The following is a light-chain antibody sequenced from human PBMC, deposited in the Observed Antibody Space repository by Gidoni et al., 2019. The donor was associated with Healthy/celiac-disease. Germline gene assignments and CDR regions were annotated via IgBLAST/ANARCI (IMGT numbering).Light chain of an antibody. CDR3: QQYGSSPLT. Sequence: DTVLTQSPGTLSLSPGERATLSCRASQSVSISYLAWYQQKPGQAPRLLIYGASSRATGIPDRFSGSGSGTDFTLTISRLEPEDFAVYYCQQYGSSPLTFGGGTKVEIK. J-gene: IGKJ4*01. V-gene: IGKV3-20*01. CDR2: GAS. CDR1: QSVSISY.